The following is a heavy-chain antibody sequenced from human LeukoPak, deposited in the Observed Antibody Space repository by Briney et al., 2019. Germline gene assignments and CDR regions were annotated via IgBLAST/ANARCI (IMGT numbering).Heavy chain of an antibody. V-gene: IGHV3-7*01. Sequence: SGGSLRLSCAASGFTFRNSWMSGVRQAPGKGLEWVANMNQDGREKDYVDSVKGRFTISRANARNSLYLQMGSLRAEDTAVYYCATYTHWVAGDVWGQGTTVTVSS. CDR1: GFTFRNSW. CDR2: MNQDGREK. CDR3: ATYTHWVAGDV. D-gene: IGHD3-16*01. J-gene: IGHJ6*02.